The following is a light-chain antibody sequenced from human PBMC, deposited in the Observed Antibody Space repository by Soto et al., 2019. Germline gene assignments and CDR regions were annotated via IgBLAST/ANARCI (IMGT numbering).Light chain of an antibody. J-gene: IGKJ4*01. CDR2: RAS. V-gene: IGKV3-15*01. CDR3: QQYSNWPPLT. CDR1: QSVGTN. Sequence: EIVMTQSPATLSVSPGERATLSCRASQSVGTNLAWYQLKPGQAPRLLIYRASTRATAIPARFSGSGSGTDFTLTISSLQSEDFAVYYCQQYSNWPPLTFGGGTKVEIK.